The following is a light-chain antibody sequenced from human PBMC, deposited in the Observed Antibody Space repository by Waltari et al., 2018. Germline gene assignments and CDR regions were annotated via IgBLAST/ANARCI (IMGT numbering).Light chain of an antibody. CDR2: AAA. CDR1: QGISSW. V-gene: IGKV1-12*01. Sequence: DIQLTQSPASVAASVGYTVTITCRGSQGISSWLVWYQQKPGKAPKPLIYAAAGLPGGVPSRFSGSGSGTDFTLTINSLQPEDFATYYCQQTDTFPRTFGQGTRLEIK. CDR3: QQTDTFPRT. J-gene: IGKJ5*01.